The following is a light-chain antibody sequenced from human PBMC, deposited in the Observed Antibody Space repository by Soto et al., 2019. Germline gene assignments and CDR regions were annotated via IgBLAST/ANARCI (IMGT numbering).Light chain of an antibody. CDR3: TSYVGNDIWV. V-gene: IGLV2-8*01. Sequence: QSALTQPPSASGSPGQSVTISCTGTSSDVGAYKYVSWYQQYPGKAPKLLIYEVTKRPSGVPDRFSVSKSANTASLTVSGLQAQDEADYYCTSYVGNDIWVFGGGTNLTVL. CDR1: SSDVGAYKY. J-gene: IGLJ3*02. CDR2: EVT.